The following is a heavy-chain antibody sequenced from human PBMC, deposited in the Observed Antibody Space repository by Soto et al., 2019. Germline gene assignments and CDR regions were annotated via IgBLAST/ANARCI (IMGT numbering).Heavy chain of an antibody. V-gene: IGHV1-46*01. D-gene: IGHD3-3*01. Sequence: ASVKVSCKASGYTFTSYYIHWVRQAPGQGLEWMGIINPSGGSTSYAQKFQGRVTMTRDTSTSTVYMELSSLRSEDTAVYYCARATYYDFWSGPYPYGRGAFDIWGQGTMVTVAS. J-gene: IGHJ3*02. CDR2: INPSGGST. CDR3: ARATYYDFWSGPYPYGRGAFDI. CDR1: GYTFTSYY.